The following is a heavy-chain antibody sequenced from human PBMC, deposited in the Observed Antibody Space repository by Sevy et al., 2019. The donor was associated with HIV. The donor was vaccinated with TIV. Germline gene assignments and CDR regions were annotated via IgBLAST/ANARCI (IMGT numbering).Heavy chain of an antibody. Sequence: SETLSLTCAVYGGSFSGYYWSWIRQPPGKGLEWIGEINHSGSTNYNPSLKSRVTISVDTSKNQFSLKLSSVTAADTAVYYCARAYCGGDCYTANYYYYYGIDVWGQGTTVTVSS. V-gene: IGHV4-34*01. CDR1: GGSFSGYY. J-gene: IGHJ6*02. D-gene: IGHD2-21*02. CDR2: INHSGST. CDR3: ARAYCGGDCYTANYYYYYGIDV.